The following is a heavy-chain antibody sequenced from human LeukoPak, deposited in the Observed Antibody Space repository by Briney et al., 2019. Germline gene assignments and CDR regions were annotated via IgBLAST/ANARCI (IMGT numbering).Heavy chain of an antibody. J-gene: IGHJ4*02. V-gene: IGHV3-53*05. Sequence: GGSLRLSCAASGFTVSTNYMTWVRQAPGKGLEWVSVVYSGGHTYYTDSVKGRFTISRDTSKSTLYLQMNSLRPEDTAVYYCARAIGYCTSTSCPGGYFDYWGQGTLVTVSS. CDR1: GFTVSTNY. CDR3: ARAIGYCTSTSCPGGYFDY. D-gene: IGHD2-2*01. CDR2: VYSGGHT.